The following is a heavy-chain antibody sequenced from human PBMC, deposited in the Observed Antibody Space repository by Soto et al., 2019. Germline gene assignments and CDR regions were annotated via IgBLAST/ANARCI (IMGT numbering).Heavy chain of an antibody. CDR2: IYTGGNT. V-gene: IGHV3-53*01. D-gene: IGHD3-10*01. J-gene: IGHJ6*02. CDR1: GFTATSYY. CDR3: ARDYYYGSGNYYRADYYHYGMDV. Sequence: PGGSLRLSCAASGFTATSYYMSWVRQAPGQGLEWVSLIYTGGNTNYADSVKGRFTISRDNSKNTLYLQMNSLRAEDTAVYYCARDYYYGSGNYYRADYYHYGMDVWGQGTTVTVSS.